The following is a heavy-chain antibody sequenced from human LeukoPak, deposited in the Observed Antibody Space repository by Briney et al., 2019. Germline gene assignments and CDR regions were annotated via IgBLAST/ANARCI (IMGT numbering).Heavy chain of an antibody. V-gene: IGHV3-33*01. CDR1: GFAFNTYA. D-gene: IGHD3-10*01. Sequence: GRSLRLSCAASGFAFNTYAMHWVRQAPGQGLEWVALIWHDGSRKFYSNSVRGQFTISRDNSKNTVSLQMNNLRPEDTAVYYCARETFGSGSYPDFWGQGTLVTVSS. CDR2: IWHDGSRK. CDR3: ARETFGSGSYPDF. J-gene: IGHJ4*02.